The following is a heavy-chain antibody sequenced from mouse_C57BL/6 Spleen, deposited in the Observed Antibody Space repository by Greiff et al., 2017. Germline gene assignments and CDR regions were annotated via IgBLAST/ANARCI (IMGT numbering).Heavy chain of an antibody. CDR2: IYPGSGST. D-gene: IGHD1-1*01. V-gene: IGHV1-55*01. CDR1: GYTFTSYW. CDR3: ARRDTAVDAIAY. Sequence: QVQLQQSGAELVKPGASVKISCKASGYTFTSYWITWVKQRPGQGLEWIGDIYPGSGSTNYNEKFKSKATLTVDTSSSTAYMQLSSLTSEDSAVYYWARRDTAVDAIAYWGQGTLVTVSA. J-gene: IGHJ3*01.